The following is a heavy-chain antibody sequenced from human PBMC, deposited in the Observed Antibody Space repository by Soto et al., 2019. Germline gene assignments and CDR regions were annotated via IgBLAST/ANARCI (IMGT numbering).Heavy chain of an antibody. CDR3: ARSDRDGGNAEIDY. V-gene: IGHV4-61*01. CDR1: GGSVSSGSDY. CDR2: IYYIGST. Sequence: AETLSLTCTVSGGSVSSGSDYWGWIRLPPGKGLECIGYIYYIGSTNYNPSLKSRVTKAVDTSKKQFALKLNSVTAADTAVYYCARSDRDGGNAEIDYGGPGPLVIVSA. J-gene: IGHJ4*02. D-gene: IGHD5-12*01.